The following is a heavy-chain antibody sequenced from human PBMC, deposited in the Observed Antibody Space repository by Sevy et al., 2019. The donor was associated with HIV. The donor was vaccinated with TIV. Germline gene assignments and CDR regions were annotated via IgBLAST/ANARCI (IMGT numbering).Heavy chain of an antibody. CDR2: IAYDGTYK. V-gene: IGHV3-30-3*01. J-gene: IGHJ4*02. D-gene: IGHD2-8*01. CDR3: ARVAVSYCTNDCHPRFDY. CDR1: GFSFSHYA. Sequence: GGSLRLSCAVSGFSFSHYAFHWVRQAPGKGLEWVSLIAYDGTYKYYADSVRGRFTISRENSKNTLYLQMNSLRGNDTAVYYCARVAVSYCTNDCHPRFDYWGPGALVTVSS.